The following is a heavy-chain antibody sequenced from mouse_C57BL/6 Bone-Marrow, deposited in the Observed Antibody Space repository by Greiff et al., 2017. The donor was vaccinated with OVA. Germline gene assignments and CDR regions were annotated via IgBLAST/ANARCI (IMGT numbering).Heavy chain of an antibody. D-gene: IGHD2-4*01. CDR1: GYTFTSYG. Sequence: QVHVKQSGAELARPGASVKLSCKASGYTFTSYGISWVKQRTGQGLEWIGEIYPRSGNTYYNEKFKGKATLTADKSSSTAYMELRSLTSEDSAVYFCARAYDYGDYWGQGTTLTVSS. J-gene: IGHJ2*01. CDR3: ARAYDYGDY. CDR2: IYPRSGNT. V-gene: IGHV1-81*01.